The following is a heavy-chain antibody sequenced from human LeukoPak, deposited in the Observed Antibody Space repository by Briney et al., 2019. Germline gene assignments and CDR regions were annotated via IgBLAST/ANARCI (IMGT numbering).Heavy chain of an antibody. CDR3: ARSSRDGYNYFDY. V-gene: IGHV4-39*01. J-gene: IGHJ4*02. CDR2: MYYSGST. Sequence: SETLSLTCAVSGGSISSSYFYWDWIRQPPGKGLEWIGSMYYSGSTYYNPSLKSRVTISVDTSKNQFSLKLSSVTAADTAVYYCARSSRDGYNYFDYWGQGTLVTVSS. D-gene: IGHD5-24*01. CDR1: GGSISSSYFY.